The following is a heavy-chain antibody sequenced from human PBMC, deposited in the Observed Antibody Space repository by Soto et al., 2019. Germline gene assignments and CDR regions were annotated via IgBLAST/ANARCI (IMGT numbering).Heavy chain of an antibody. Sequence: SGTLSLTCTVAGGSSISYYWSWIRQPAGEGLEWIGRIYSSGSTNYNPSLKSRVTMSVDTSKNQFSLKLSSVTAADTAVYYCARDWRVVMRVVGAFDIWGQGTMVTVSS. CDR2: IYSSGST. J-gene: IGHJ3*02. CDR3: ARDWRVVMRVVGAFDI. V-gene: IGHV4-4*07. CDR1: GGSSISYY. D-gene: IGHD3-22*01.